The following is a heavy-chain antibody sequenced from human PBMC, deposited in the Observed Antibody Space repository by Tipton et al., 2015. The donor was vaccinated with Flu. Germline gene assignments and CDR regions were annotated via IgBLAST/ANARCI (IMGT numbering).Heavy chain of an antibody. CDR2: INQEGTEM. J-gene: IGHJ2*01. V-gene: IGHV3-7*01. Sequence: SLRLSCVASGFTFGSHWMTWVRQAPGKGLESVAKINQEGTEMFYVDSVKGRFTVSRDNDRAFLYLQMNDLRAEDTAVYYCVRESPTNIIVIPSVRPFFFDSWGRGTLVTVSS. CDR1: GFTFGSHW. D-gene: IGHD1-26*01. CDR3: VRESPTNIIVIPSVRPFFFDS.